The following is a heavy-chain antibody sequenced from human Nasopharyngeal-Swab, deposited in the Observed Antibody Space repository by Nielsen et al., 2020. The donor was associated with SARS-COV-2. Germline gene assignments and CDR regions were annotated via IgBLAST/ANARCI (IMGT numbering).Heavy chain of an antibody. CDR3: ARDKLGGGLGYYYGMDV. J-gene: IGHJ6*02. V-gene: IGHV3-21*01. CDR2: ISSSSSYI. Sequence: GESLKISCAASGFTFSSYSMNWVRQAPGKGLGWVSSISSSSSYIYYADSVKGRFTISRDNAKNSLYLQMNSLRAEDTAVYYCARDKLGGGLGYYYGMDVWGQGTTVTVSS. D-gene: IGHD1-26*01. CDR1: GFTFSSYS.